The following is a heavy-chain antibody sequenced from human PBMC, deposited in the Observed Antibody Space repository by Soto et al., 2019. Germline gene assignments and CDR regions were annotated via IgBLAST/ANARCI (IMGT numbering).Heavy chain of an antibody. Sequence: QVQLVQSGAEVKKPGSSVKVSCKASGGTFSSYAISWVRQAPGQGLEWMGGIIPIFGTANYAQKIQGGVTITADESASTDYMELSRLRSEDTAVYYCEREVGATFSPWFVPWGQGTLVIFSA. V-gene: IGHV1-69*12. CDR3: EREVGATFSPWFVP. J-gene: IGHJ5*02. D-gene: IGHD1-26*01. CDR1: GGTFSSYA. CDR2: IIPIFGTA.